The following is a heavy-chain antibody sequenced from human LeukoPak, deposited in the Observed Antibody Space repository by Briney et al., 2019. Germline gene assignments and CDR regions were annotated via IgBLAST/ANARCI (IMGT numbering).Heavy chain of an antibody. CDR2: IYYSGST. CDR3: ARTDGSGSYYAFDI. CDR1: GGSISSYY. V-gene: IGHV4-59*08. Sequence: SETLSLTCTVSGGSISSYYWSWIGQPPGKGLEWIGYIYYSGSTNYNPSIKSRVTISVDTSKNQFSLKLSSVTAADTAVYYCARTDGSGSYYAFDIWGQGTMVTVSS. D-gene: IGHD3-10*01. J-gene: IGHJ3*02.